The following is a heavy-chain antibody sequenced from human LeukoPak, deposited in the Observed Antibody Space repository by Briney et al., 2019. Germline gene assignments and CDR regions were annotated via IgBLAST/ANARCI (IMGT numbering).Heavy chain of an antibody. CDR3: ATYSSSGLYYFDY. CDR2: ISYDGSNK. D-gene: IGHD6-6*01. Sequence: GGSLRLSCAAFGFSVTTHGMSWVRQAPGKGLEWLATISYDGSNKYHADSVKGRFTISRDSPKNTVFLQMTSLRVEDSAVYYCATYSSSGLYYFDYWGQGTLVTVSS. CDR1: GFSVTTHG. J-gene: IGHJ4*02. V-gene: IGHV3-33*05.